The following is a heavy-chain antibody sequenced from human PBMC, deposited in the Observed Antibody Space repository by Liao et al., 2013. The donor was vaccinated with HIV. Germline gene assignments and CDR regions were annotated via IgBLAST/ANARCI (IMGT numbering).Heavy chain of an antibody. CDR1: GGSFSGYY. J-gene: IGHJ4*02. V-gene: IGHV4-34*01. CDR2: INHSGST. Sequence: QVQLQQWGAGLLKPSETLSLTCAVYGGSFSGYYWSWIRQPPGKGLEWIGEINHSGSTNYNPSLKSRVTISVDTSKNQFSLKLSSVTAADTAVYYCARLRLGFGYAVLFDYWGQGTLVTVSS. CDR3: ARLRLGFGYAVLFDY. D-gene: IGHD3-16*01.